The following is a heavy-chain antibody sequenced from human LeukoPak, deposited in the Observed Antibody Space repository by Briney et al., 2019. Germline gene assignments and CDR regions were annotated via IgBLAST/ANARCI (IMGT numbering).Heavy chain of an antibody. V-gene: IGHV3-21*01. CDR3: ARDADSSWYNWFDP. D-gene: IGHD6-13*01. Sequence: GGSLRLSCAASGFTFSSYSMNWVRQAPGKGLEWVSSISSSSSYIYYADSVKGRFTISRDNAKNSLYPQMNSLRAEDTAVYYCARDADSSWYNWFDPWGQGTLVTVSS. CDR2: ISSSSSYI. J-gene: IGHJ5*02. CDR1: GFTFSSYS.